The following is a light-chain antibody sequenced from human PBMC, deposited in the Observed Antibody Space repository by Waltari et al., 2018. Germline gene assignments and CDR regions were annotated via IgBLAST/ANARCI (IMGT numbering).Light chain of an antibody. CDR2: LEGSGSY. J-gene: IGLJ3*02. Sequence: QPVLTQSSSASASLGSSVKLTCTLSSGHRSYIIAWHQQQPGKAPRYLMKLEGSGSYNKGSGVPDRFSGSSSVADRYLTISNLQSEDEAEYYCETWDSNTRVFGGGTKLTVL. V-gene: IGLV4-60*03. CDR1: SGHRSYI. CDR3: ETWDSNTRV.